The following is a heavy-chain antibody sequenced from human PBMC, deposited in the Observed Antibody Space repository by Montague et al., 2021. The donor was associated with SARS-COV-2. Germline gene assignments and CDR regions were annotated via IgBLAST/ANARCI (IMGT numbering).Heavy chain of an antibody. CDR1: SGPLSAYY. D-gene: IGHD3-16*01. J-gene: IGHJ4*03. Sequence: SETLSLTCEVDSGPLSAYYWSWVRQPPGKGLEWIGEIHPYGHTSYNPSLMSRVTLSLGTSSNPFSLKLTFVTAADTAVYYCARGLDHNKGGDDWGHGILVIVSS. CDR3: ARGLDHNKGGDD. CDR2: IHPYGHT. V-gene: IGHV4-34*01.